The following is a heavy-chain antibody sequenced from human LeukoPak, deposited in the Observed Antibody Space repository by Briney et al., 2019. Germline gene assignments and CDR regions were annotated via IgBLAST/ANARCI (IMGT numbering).Heavy chain of an antibody. CDR3: ANAPSPYYYDSSGYYVDY. D-gene: IGHD3-22*01. J-gene: IGHJ4*02. CDR2: ISGSGGST. CDR1: GFTLSSYT. Sequence: GGSLRLSCAASGFTLSSYTMSWVRQAPGKGLEWVSAISGSGGSTHYADSVKGRFTISRDNSKNTLYLQMNSLRAEDTAAYYCANAPSPYYYDSSGYYVDYWGQGTLVTVSS. V-gene: IGHV3-23*01.